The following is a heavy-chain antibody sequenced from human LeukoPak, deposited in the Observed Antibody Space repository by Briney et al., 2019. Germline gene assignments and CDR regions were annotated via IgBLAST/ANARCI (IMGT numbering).Heavy chain of an antibody. CDR3: ARDRVSGSGSIDY. CDR2: ITGNSNYI. Sequence: PGGSLRLACAAAGFTFSIYSINWVRQAAGKGLEWVSFITGNSNYIYYADSVKGRFTISRDNAKNSLYLQMHSLRVEDTAVYYCARDRVSGSGSIDYWGPGTLVTVSS. CDR1: GFTFSIYS. V-gene: IGHV3-21*01. D-gene: IGHD3-10*01. J-gene: IGHJ4*02.